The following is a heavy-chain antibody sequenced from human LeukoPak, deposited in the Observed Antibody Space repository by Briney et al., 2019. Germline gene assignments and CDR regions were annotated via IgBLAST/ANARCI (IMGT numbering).Heavy chain of an antibody. V-gene: IGHV3-7*01. Sequence: PGGSLRLSCAASGFTFSDYWMMWVRQAPGKGLEWVAQIKVDGSEKYYVDSVRGRFTISRDNAKNSLELQMNTLRVGDTAVYYCVRDATRGGDLDHWGQGTLVTVSS. CDR3: VRDATRGGDLDH. CDR1: GFTFSDYW. CDR2: IKVDGSEK. J-gene: IGHJ5*02. D-gene: IGHD2-21*01.